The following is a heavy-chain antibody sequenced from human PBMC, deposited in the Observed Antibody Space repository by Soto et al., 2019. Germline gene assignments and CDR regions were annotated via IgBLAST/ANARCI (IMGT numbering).Heavy chain of an antibody. V-gene: IGHV4-31*03. CDR1: GGSISSGGYY. Sequence: TLSLTCTVSGGSISSGGYYRSWIRQHPGKGVEWIGCVYYSGRTYYNPSLKSRITISVDTSKKYFFLKLSSVTAADTAVYYCASTKDYSSSLDYWGQGVLVTVSS. D-gene: IGHD6-6*01. CDR2: VYYSGRT. CDR3: ASTKDYSSSLDY. J-gene: IGHJ4*02.